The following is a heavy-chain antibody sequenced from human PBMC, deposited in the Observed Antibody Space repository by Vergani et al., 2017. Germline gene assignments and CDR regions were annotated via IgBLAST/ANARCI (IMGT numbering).Heavy chain of an antibody. CDR3: ARDFYREEVGWFDP. J-gene: IGHJ5*02. CDR1: GGTFSTYA. CDR2: INPNSGGT. V-gene: IGHV1-2*02. Sequence: QVQLVQSGAEVKKPGSSVKVSCKASGGTFSTYAISWVRQAPGQGLEWMGWINPNSGGTNYAQKFQGRVTMTRDTSISTAYMELSRLRSDDTAVYYCARDFYREEVGWFDPWGQGTLVTVSS. D-gene: IGHD1-14*01.